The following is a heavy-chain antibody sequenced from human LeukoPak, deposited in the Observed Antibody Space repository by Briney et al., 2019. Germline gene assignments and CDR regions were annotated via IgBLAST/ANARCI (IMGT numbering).Heavy chain of an antibody. V-gene: IGHV3-30*02. Sequence: PRGSLRLSCAASGFTFSSYGMHWVRQAPGKGLEWVAFIRYDGSNKYYADSVKGRFTISRDNSKNTLYLQMNSLRAEDTAVYYCAKDPAMVKYYFDYWGQGTLVTVSS. CDR1: GFTFSSYG. CDR2: IRYDGSNK. D-gene: IGHD5-18*01. J-gene: IGHJ4*02. CDR3: AKDPAMVKYYFDY.